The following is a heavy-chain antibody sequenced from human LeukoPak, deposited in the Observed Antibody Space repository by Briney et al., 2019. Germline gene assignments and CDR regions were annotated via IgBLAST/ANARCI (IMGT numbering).Heavy chain of an antibody. CDR1: GGSISSNSYY. CDR2: MFHSGRT. Sequence: SETLSLTCTVSGGSISSNSYYWGWIRQPPGKGLEWIGNMFHSGRTCYNPSLKSRVTISVDTSKNQFSLKLNSVTAADTAVYYCARVSPDREGSGSFDYWGQGTLVTVSS. D-gene: IGHD3-10*01. CDR3: ARVSPDREGSGSFDY. J-gene: IGHJ4*02. V-gene: IGHV4-39*01.